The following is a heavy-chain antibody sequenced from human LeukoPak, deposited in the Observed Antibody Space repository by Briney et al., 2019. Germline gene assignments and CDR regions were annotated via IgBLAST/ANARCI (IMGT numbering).Heavy chain of an antibody. Sequence: PGGSLRLSCEASGFTFSTYGMHWVRQAPGKGLEWVAVIWYDGSNKNYADSVKGRFTISRDNSKNTLYLQMNSLRAEDTAVYYCARDFKFESTSCCYYMDVWGKGTTVTVSS. CDR2: IWYDGSNK. CDR3: ARDFKFESTSCCYYMDV. V-gene: IGHV3-33*01. J-gene: IGHJ6*03. CDR1: GFTFSTYG. D-gene: IGHD2-2*01.